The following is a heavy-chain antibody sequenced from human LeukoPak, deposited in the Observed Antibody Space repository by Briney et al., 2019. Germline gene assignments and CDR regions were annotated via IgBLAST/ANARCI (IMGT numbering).Heavy chain of an antibody. D-gene: IGHD3-22*01. CDR2: INWNGGST. Sequence: GGSLRVSCAASGFTFDDYGMSWVRQAPGKGLQWVSGINWNGGSTGYADSVKGRFTISRDNAKNSLYLQMNSLRAEDTALYYCAREPRANLKDSSGYYFLTYYFDYWGQGTLVTVSS. CDR1: GFTFDDYG. V-gene: IGHV3-20*04. CDR3: AREPRANLKDSSGYYFLTYYFDY. J-gene: IGHJ4*02.